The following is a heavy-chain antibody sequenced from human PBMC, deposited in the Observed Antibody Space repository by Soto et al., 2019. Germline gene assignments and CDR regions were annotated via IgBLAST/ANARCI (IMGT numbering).Heavy chain of an antibody. CDR3: ASYFTVPAAIGY. V-gene: IGHV1-3*01. Sequence: GASVKVSCKASGYTFTSYAMHWVRQAPGQRLEWMGWISAGNGNTKYSQKFQGRVTITRDTSASTAYMELSSLRSEDTAVYYCASYFTVPAAIGYWGQGTLVTVSS. D-gene: IGHD2-2*01. CDR2: ISAGNGNT. CDR1: GYTFTSYA. J-gene: IGHJ4*02.